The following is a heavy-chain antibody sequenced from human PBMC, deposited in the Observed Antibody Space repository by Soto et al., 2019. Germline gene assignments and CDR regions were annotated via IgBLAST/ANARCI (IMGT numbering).Heavy chain of an antibody. D-gene: IGHD6-13*01. CDR1: GGTFSSYR. CDR3: VRDSGAKLSSS. V-gene: IGHV1-69*13. Sequence: SVKVSCKASGGTFSSYRINWVRQAPGQGLEWVGGIVPIYRTADYAQKFQGRVTITADESARTSYMGLRSLKSQDTAVYYCVRDSGAKLSSSWGQGTLVTVSS. J-gene: IGHJ4*02. CDR2: IVPIYRTA.